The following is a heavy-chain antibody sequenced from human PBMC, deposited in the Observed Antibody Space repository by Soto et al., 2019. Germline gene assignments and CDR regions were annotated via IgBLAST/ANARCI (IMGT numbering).Heavy chain of an antibody. D-gene: IGHD2-2*01. J-gene: IGHJ6*02. V-gene: IGHV1-69*01. CDR2: IIPISGTA. CDR3: ARSHGSSTSLEIYYYYYYGMDV. CDR1: GGTFISYA. Sequence: QVQLVRSGAEVKKPGSSVKVSCKASGGTFISYAISWVRQAPGQGLEWMGGIIPISGTANYAQKFQGRVTITADESTSTAYMELSSLRSEDTAVYYCARSHGSSTSLEIYYYYYYGMDVWGQGTTVTVSS.